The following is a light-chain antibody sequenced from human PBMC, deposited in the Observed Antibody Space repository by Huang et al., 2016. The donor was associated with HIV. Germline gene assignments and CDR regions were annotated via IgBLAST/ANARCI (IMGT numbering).Light chain of an antibody. CDR1: QDITNS. CDR3: QQYYSPPRT. Sequence: DIQMTQSPSSLSASVGDRVTITCRASQDITNSLAWYQQKSVKAPKLLLYAAATLESGVPSRFSGSGSGTDYALNISSLQPEDYASYYCQQYYSPPRTFGQGTKVEIK. CDR2: AAA. V-gene: IGKV1-NL1*01. J-gene: IGKJ1*01.